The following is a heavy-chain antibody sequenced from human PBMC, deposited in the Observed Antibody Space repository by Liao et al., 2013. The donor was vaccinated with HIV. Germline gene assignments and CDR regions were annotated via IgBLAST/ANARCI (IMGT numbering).Heavy chain of an antibody. D-gene: IGHD3-22*01. CDR1: GGSISSSSYY. CDR3: ARVNYYDSSGYYPDAFDI. J-gene: IGHJ3*02. Sequence: QVQLQQWGAGLLKPSETLSLTCAVSGGSISSSSYYWGWIRQPPGKGLEWIGRIYTSGSTNYNPSLKSRVTISVDTSKNQFSLKLSSVTAADTAVYYCARVNYYDSSGYYPDAFDIWGQGTMVTVSS. CDR2: IYTSGST. V-gene: IGHV4-39*07.